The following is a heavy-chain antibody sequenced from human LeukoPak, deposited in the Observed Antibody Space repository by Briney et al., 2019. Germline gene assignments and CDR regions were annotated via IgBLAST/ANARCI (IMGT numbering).Heavy chain of an antibody. CDR1: GYTFDVYA. V-gene: IGHV3-43*02. CDR3: AKDIGGYSYAADD. J-gene: IGHJ4*02. Sequence: GGSLRLSCAASGYTFDVYAMHWVRHAPGKGVEWVSLISGDGGRIYYADSVKGRDTISRDNSKNSLYLNMNSLRIDDTALYLCAKDIGGYSYAADDGGQGCLVTV. CDR2: ISGDGGRI. D-gene: IGHD5-12*01.